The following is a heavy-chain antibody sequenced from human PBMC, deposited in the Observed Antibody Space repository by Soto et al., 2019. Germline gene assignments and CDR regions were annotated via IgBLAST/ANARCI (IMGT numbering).Heavy chain of an antibody. D-gene: IGHD3-10*01. CDR3: VRNWRYYGGDYYYGMDA. CDR2: IYWDDDE. J-gene: IGHJ6*02. CDR1: GFSLNTGGVG. Sequence: ITLKESGPTLVKPTQTLTLTCTFSGFSLNTGGVGVGWVRQPRGKAMEWLALIYWDDDERYRPSLRSRLNNTKDTINNHVVHTMTYMDPEDTATYYCVRNWRYYGGDYYYGMDAWGQVNTVTVSS. V-gene: IGHV2-5*02.